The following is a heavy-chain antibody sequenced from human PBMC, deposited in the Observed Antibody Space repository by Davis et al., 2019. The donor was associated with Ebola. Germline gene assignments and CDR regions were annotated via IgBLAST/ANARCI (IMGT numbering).Heavy chain of an antibody. D-gene: IGHD6-19*01. Sequence: PGGSLRLSCTGSGSDFTDYSMNWVRQAPGKGLEWVASITASSIYIFYGDSVRGRFTVSRDNARTSLYLQMNALRVEDTAVYYCVRDRPEAVAGLDHWGQGTLVTVSS. V-gene: IGHV3-21*01. CDR2: ITASSIYI. CDR1: GSDFTDYS. CDR3: VRDRPEAVAGLDH. J-gene: IGHJ4*02.